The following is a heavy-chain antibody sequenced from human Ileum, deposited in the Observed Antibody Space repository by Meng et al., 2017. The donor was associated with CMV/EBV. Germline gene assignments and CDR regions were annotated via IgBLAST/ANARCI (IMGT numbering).Heavy chain of an antibody. V-gene: IGHV4-34*02. Sequence: VQSPQGGAGLLKPSGTLSLTCGVDGGSCSGYPWSWIRQPPGKGLEWIGEINHSGGSNYNPSLKSRVTISLDTSKTQFSLKLNSVTAADTAVYYCATGTSQAWELLHSWGQGILVTISS. CDR1: GGSCSGYP. CDR3: ATGTSQAWELLHS. J-gene: IGHJ4*02. CDR2: INHSGGS. D-gene: IGHD1-26*01.